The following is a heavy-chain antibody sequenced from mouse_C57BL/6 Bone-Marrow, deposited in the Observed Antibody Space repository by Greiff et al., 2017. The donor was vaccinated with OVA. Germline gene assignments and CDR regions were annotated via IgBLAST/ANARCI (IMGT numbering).Heavy chain of an antibody. CDR1: GYTFTSYW. V-gene: IGHV1-52*01. Sequence: QVQLQQPGAELVRPGSSVKLSCKASGYTFTSYWMHWVKQRPIQGLEWIGNIDPSDSETHYNQKFKDKATLTVDKSSSTAYMQLSSLTSEDSAVSYCALEGVSYSGSSFYYAMDYWGQGTSVTVSS. CDR2: IDPSDSET. D-gene: IGHD1-1*01. J-gene: IGHJ4*01. CDR3: ALEGVSYSGSSFYYAMDY.